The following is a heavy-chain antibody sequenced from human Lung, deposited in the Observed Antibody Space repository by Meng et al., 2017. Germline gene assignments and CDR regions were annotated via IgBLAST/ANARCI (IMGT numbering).Heavy chain of an antibody. CDR3: ARGPTTMAHDFDY. CDR1: GGSFSDYY. CDR2: INHSGST. V-gene: IGHV4-34*01. J-gene: IGHJ4*02. Sequence: QVQLQRWGAGLLKPSETLSLTCVVSGGSFSDYYWSWIRQPPGKGLEWIGEINHSGSTNYNPFLESRATISVDTSQNNLSLKLSSVTAADSAVYYCARGPTTMAHDFDYWGQGTLVTVSS. D-gene: IGHD4-11*01.